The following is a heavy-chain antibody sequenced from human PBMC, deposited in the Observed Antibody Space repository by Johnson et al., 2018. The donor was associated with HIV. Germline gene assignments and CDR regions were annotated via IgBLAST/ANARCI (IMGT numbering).Heavy chain of an antibody. D-gene: IGHD3-22*01. Sequence: QVQLVESGGGVVQPGTSLTLSCAASGFPFRDSAMHWVRQAPGRGMEWLAVIIFDGVYKHHAESVRGRFTITRDNSKNTLYLQMNSLRAEDTAVYYCAKAGGYDSSGLNDAFDIWGQGTMVAVSS. J-gene: IGHJ3*02. CDR2: IIFDGVYK. CDR1: GFPFRDSA. CDR3: AKAGGYDSSGLNDAFDI. V-gene: IGHV3-30-3*01.